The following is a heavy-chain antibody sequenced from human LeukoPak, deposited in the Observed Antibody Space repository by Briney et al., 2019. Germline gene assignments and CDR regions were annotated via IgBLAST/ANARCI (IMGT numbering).Heavy chain of an antibody. V-gene: IGHV3-20*04. D-gene: IGHD5-18*01. CDR3: ARDGYGYSYDY. Sequence: PGGSLRLSCAASGFTFDGYGMGWVRQAPGKGLEWVPGINWNGGSTGYVDSVKGRFTIYRDNAKNLLYLQMNSLRVEDTALYYCARDGYGYSYDYWGQGTLVTVSS. CDR1: GFTFDGYG. CDR2: INWNGGST. J-gene: IGHJ4*02.